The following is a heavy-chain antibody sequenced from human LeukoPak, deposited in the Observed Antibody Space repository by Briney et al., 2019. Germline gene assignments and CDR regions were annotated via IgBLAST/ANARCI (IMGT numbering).Heavy chain of an antibody. J-gene: IGHJ4*02. Sequence: ASVKVSCKASGYTFTSYGISWVRQAPGQGLEWMRWISAYNGNTNYAQKLQGRVTMTTDTSTSTAYMELRSLRSDDTAVYYCARSRGVGSSWYGIDYWGQGTLVTVSS. CDR2: ISAYNGNT. CDR3: ARSRGVGSSWYGIDY. V-gene: IGHV1-18*01. D-gene: IGHD6-13*01. CDR1: GYTFTSYG.